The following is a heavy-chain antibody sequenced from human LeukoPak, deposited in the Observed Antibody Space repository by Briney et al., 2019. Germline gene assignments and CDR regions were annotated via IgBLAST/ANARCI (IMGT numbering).Heavy chain of an antibody. CDR3: VKDIRTDTSGYDC. CDR1: GFTFNSFA. D-gene: IGHD3-22*01. Sequence: PGGSLRLSCAASGFTFNSFAMSWVRQAPGKGLEWVSGISGSDRTTYYADSVKGRFTISRDNSKNSLYLQMNSLRAEDTALYYCVKDIRTDTSGYDCWGQGTLVTVSS. J-gene: IGHJ4*02. V-gene: IGHV3-23*01. CDR2: ISGSDRTT.